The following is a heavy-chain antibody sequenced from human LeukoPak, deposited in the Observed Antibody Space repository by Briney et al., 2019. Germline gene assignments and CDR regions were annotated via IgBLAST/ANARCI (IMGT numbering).Heavy chain of an antibody. Sequence: PSETLSLTCTVAATSISSVSYYWSWIRKPAGKGLERIGPNFTSGSTNYNPAFKSGFTISVDTSKNQFSLKLSSVAAADTAVYYCARGPLWYYFDYWGQGTLVTVSS. J-gene: IGHJ4*02. D-gene: IGHD2-8*02. CDR3: ARGPLWYYFDY. CDR2: NFTSGST. V-gene: IGHV4-61*02. CDR1: ATSISSVSYY.